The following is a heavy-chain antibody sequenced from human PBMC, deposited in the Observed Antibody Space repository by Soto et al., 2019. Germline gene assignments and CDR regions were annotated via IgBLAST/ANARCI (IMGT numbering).Heavy chain of an antibody. J-gene: IGHJ4*02. CDR1: GYIFNNYV. Sequence: VASVKVSCKASGYIFNNYVLHWVRQAPGQRLEWVGWINAGNGATKYSQKFQGRVTITRDTSATRVYMVLYSLRSEDTAMYYCSRVAAPTVLPHYFDYWGQGILVTVCS. D-gene: IGHD4-4*01. CDR3: SRVAAPTVLPHYFDY. V-gene: IGHV1-3*01. CDR2: INAGNGAT.